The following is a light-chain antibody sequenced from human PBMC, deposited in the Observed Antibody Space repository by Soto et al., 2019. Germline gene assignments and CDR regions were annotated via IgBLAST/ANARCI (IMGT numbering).Light chain of an antibody. Sequence: EIVLTQSPGTLSLSPGERATLSCRASQSVSSSYLAWYQQKPGQAPRILIYGASSRATGIPDRFSGSGSGTDFTLTIIRLEPEDYAVYYCQQYESSFRTFGQGTKVDIK. V-gene: IGKV3-20*01. CDR2: GAS. J-gene: IGKJ1*01. CDR1: QSVSSSY. CDR3: QQYESSFRT.